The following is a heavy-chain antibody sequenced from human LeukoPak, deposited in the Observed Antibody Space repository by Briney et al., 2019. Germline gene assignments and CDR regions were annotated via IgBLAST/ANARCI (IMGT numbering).Heavy chain of an antibody. CDR3: AYIQYGDYSLVWDY. J-gene: IGHJ4*02. V-gene: IGHV3-23*01. CDR1: GFTFSSYG. CDR2: ISGSGGST. D-gene: IGHD4-17*01. Sequence: GGSLRLSCAASGFTFSSYGMSWVRQAPGKGLEWVSAISGSGGSTYYADSVKGRFTISRDNSKNTLYLQMNSLRAEDTAVYYCAYIQYGDYSLVWDYWGQGTLVTVSS.